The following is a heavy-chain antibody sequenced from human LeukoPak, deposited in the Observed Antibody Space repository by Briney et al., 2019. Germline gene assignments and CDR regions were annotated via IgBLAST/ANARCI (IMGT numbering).Heavy chain of an antibody. CDR3: ARVGREYSSSSPPDY. Sequence: GGSLRLSCVVSGFTFSTYWMHWVRQGPGKGLVWVSRIDSGGSNTLYADSVRGRFTISRDNAKGTLYLQMNSLRVEDTAMYYCARVGREYSSSSPPDYWGQGTLVTVSS. J-gene: IGHJ4*02. CDR1: GFTFSTYW. V-gene: IGHV3-74*01. D-gene: IGHD6-6*01. CDR2: IDSGGSNT.